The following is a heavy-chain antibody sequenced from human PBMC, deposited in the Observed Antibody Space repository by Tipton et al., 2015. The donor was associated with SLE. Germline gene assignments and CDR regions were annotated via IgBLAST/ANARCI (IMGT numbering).Heavy chain of an antibody. D-gene: IGHD3-22*01. CDR2: INHSGST. CDR3: ATTGGVTMIVPDY. CDR1: GGSFSGYY. V-gene: IGHV4-34*01. J-gene: IGHJ4*02. Sequence: TLSLTCAVYGGSFSGYYWSWIRQPPGKGLEWIGEINHSGSTNYNPSLKSRVTISVDTSKNQFSLKLSSVTAADTAVYYCATTGGVTMIVPDYWGQGTLVTVSS.